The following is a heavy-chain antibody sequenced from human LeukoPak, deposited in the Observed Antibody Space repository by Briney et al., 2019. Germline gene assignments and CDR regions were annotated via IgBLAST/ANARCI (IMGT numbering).Heavy chain of an antibody. V-gene: IGHV1-18*01. D-gene: IGHD2-15*01. CDR3: ARDRCSGGSCYEVDY. J-gene: IGHJ4*02. CDR1: GYTFTGYG. CDR2: ISAYNGNT. Sequence: VASVKVSCKASGYTFTGYGISWVRQAPGQGLEWMGWISAYNGNTNYAQKLQGRVTMTTDTSTSTAYMELRSLRSDDTAVYYCARDRCSGGSCYEVDYWGQGTLVTVSS.